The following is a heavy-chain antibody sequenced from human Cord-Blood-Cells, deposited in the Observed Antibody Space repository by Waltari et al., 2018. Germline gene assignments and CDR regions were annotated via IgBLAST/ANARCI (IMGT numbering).Heavy chain of an antibody. CDR1: GGSISSSSYY. D-gene: IGHD6-6*01. CDR3: ARHGYSSSSYYFDY. J-gene: IGHJ4*02. V-gene: IGHV4-39*01. CDR2: IYYSGST. Sequence: QLQLQESGPGLVTPSETLSLTCTVSGGSISSSSYYWGWIRQPPGKGMEWIGSIYYSGSTYYNPSLKSRVTISVDTSKNQFSLKLSSVTAADTAVYYCARHGYSSSSYYFDYWGQGTLFTVSS.